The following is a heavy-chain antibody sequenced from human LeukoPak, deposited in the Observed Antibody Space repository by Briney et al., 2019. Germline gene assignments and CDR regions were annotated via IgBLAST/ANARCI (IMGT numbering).Heavy chain of an antibody. Sequence: GASVKVSCKASGYTFTSYDINWVRQATGQGLEWMGWMNPNSGNTGYAQKFQGRVTMTRNTSISTAYMEPSSLRSEDTAVYYCARGSIFMVRGVRDLDYWGQGTLVTVSS. V-gene: IGHV1-8*01. J-gene: IGHJ4*02. D-gene: IGHD3-10*01. CDR1: GYTFTSYD. CDR2: MNPNSGNT. CDR3: ARGSIFMVRGVRDLDY.